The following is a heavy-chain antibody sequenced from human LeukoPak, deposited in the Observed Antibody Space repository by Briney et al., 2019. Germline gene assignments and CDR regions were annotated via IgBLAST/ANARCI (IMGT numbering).Heavy chain of an antibody. Sequence: PSETLSLTCTVSGGSISSYYWSWIRQPPGKGLEWIGYIYYSGSTNYNPSLKSRVTISVDTSKNQFSLKLTSVTAADTAVYYCARDPEGGSGSYYPYYFDYWGQGTLVTVSS. J-gene: IGHJ4*02. V-gene: IGHV4-59*01. CDR2: IYYSGST. D-gene: IGHD3-10*01. CDR3: ARDPEGGSGSYYPYYFDY. CDR1: GGSISSYY.